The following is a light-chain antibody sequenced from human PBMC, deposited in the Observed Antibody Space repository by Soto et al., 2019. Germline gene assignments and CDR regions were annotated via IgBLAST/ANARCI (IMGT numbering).Light chain of an antibody. CDR3: LQSGISPGT. Sequence: EIVLTQSPGTMSLSPGERATLSGRASQSVRSNYLAWYQQKRGQAPSLLIYGASTRDPRILDRFSGSGSGRDLTLTITSLEPEDFAVYYCLQSGISPGTFGEGTKREIK. V-gene: IGKV3-20*01. CDR1: QSVRSNY. CDR2: GAS. J-gene: IGKJ2*01.